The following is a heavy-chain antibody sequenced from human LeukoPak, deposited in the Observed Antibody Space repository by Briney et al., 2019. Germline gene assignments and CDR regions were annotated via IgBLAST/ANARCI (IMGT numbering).Heavy chain of an antibody. Sequence: ASLKLSCTASGYTFTGYYMHWVRQAPGQGLEWMGLINPNSGGTNYAQKFQGRVTMTRDTSMNTAYMELSRLRADDTAVYYCANAPGCFGDNEEFLDYWGQGTLVSVPS. CDR2: INPNSGGT. CDR1: GYTFTGYY. D-gene: IGHD3-10*01. CDR3: ANAPGCFGDNEEFLDY. J-gene: IGHJ4*02. V-gene: IGHV1-2*02.